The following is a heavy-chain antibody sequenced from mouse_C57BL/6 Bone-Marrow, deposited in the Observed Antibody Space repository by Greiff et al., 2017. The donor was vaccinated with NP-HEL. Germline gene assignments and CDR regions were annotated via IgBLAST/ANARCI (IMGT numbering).Heavy chain of an antibody. J-gene: IGHJ2*01. CDR2: INYDGSST. Sequence: EVKLVESEGGLVQPGSSMKLSCTASGFTFSDYYMAWVRQVPEKGLEWVANINYDGSSTYYLDSLKSRFIISRDNAKNILYLQMSSLKSEDTATYYCARGIYYGSSPYFDYWGQGTTLTVSS. D-gene: IGHD1-1*01. CDR3: ARGIYYGSSPYFDY. CDR1: GFTFSDYY. V-gene: IGHV5-16*01.